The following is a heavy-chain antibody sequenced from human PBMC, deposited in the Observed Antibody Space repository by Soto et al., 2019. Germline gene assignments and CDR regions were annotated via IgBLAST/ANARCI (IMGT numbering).Heavy chain of an antibody. Sequence: SETLSLTCTVSDGSISNFYWSWIRQPPGKGLEWIGYISSSGNTNYNPSLKSRVTISEDTSKSQFSLKVNSMTAADTAVYYCARYRREAVAGYTLDNWGQGILVTVSS. CDR3: ARYRREAVAGYTLDN. CDR1: DGSISNFY. V-gene: IGHV4-59*01. CDR2: ISSSGNT. J-gene: IGHJ4*02. D-gene: IGHD6-13*01.